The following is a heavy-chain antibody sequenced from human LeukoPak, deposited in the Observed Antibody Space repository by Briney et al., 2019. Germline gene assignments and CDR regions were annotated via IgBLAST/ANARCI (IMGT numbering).Heavy chain of an antibody. D-gene: IGHD2-21*01. CDR2: INSDGSST. CDR3: ARARILAYCGGDCSSYYFDY. CDR1: GFTFSSYW. J-gene: IGHJ4*02. Sequence: GGSLRLSCAASGFTFSSYWMQWVRQAPGKGLVWVSRINSDGSSTSYADSVKGRFTISRDNAKTTLYLQMYSLRAEDTAVYYCARARILAYCGGDCSSYYFDYWGQGTLVTVSS. V-gene: IGHV3-74*01.